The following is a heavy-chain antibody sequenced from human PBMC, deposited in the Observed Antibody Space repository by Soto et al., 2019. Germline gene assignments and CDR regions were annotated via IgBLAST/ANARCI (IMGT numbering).Heavy chain of an antibody. CDR1: GYSISSGYY. V-gene: IGHV4-38-2*01. D-gene: IGHD6-6*01. CDR3: ARSSSSNRNGGRAMSLYYYGMDV. J-gene: IGHJ6*02. CDR2: IYHSGSN. Sequence: PSETLSLTCAVYGYSISSGYYWGWIRQPPVKGLELIGSIYHSGSNYYNPSHKSRVTISVDTSKNQFSLKLSSVTAADTAVYYCARSSSSNRNGGRAMSLYYYGMDVWGQGTTVTVSS.